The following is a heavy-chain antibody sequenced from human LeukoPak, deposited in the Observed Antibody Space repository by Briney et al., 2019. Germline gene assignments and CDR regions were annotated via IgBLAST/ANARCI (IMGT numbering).Heavy chain of an antibody. CDR2: ISSSSSYI. CDR3: ARDSTGPTIFGVGDAFDI. CDR1: GFTFSSYS. V-gene: IGHV3-21*01. Sequence: PGGSLRLSCAASGFTFSSYSMNWVRQAPGKGLEWVSSISSSSSYIYYADSVKGRFTISRDNAKNSLYLQMNSLRAEDTAVYYCARDSTGPTIFGVGDAFDIWGQGTMVTVSS. J-gene: IGHJ3*02. D-gene: IGHD3-3*01.